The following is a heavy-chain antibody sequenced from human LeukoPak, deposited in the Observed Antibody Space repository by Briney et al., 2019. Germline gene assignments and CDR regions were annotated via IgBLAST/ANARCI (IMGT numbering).Heavy chain of an antibody. J-gene: IGHJ4*02. V-gene: IGHV4-59*02. CDR1: GASVSSYF. CDR3: AKLLGEEY. D-gene: IGHD6-6*01. Sequence: PSETLSLTCTVSGASVSSYFWSWIRQSPEKGLEWIGYVYHSGSGSSNPSLQSRVTISQDTSRNQVSLKMTSATAADTAVYYCAKLLGEEYWGQGTQVVVSS. CDR2: VYHSGSG.